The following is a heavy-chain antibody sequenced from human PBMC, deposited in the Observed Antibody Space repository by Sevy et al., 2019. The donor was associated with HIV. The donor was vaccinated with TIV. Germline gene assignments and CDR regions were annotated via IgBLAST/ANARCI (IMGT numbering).Heavy chain of an antibody. V-gene: IGHV3-30*04. CDR1: GFTFPIYS. J-gene: IGHJ4*02. Sequence: GGSLRLSCVASGFTFPIYSVLWVRQAPGKGLEWLTLISYDGNYKYYADSVKGRFTISRHNSNNILYLQMSSLRVEDTALYFCARVAVEYCTNDCYHRFDHWGLGTLVTVSS. CDR3: ARVAVEYCTNDCYHRFDH. D-gene: IGHD2-8*01. CDR2: ISYDGNYK.